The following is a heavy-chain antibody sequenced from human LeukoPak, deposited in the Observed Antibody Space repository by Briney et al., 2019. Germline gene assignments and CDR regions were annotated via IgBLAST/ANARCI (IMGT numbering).Heavy chain of an antibody. CDR1: GGSISSYY. V-gene: IGHV4-59*12. Sequence: SETLSLTCTVSGGSISSYYWSWIRQPPEKGLEWIGYIYYSGSTNYNPSLKSRVTISVDTSKNQFSLKLSSVTAADTAVYYCARLAAAGNWFDPWGQGTLVTVSS. CDR2: IYYSGST. J-gene: IGHJ5*02. CDR3: ARLAAAGNWFDP. D-gene: IGHD6-13*01.